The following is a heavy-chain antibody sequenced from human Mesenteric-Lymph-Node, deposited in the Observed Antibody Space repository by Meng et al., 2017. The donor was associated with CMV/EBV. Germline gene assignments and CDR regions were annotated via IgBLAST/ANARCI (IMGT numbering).Heavy chain of an antibody. CDR2: IFYSGSA. V-gene: IGHV4-39*06. J-gene: IGHJ5*02. CDR1: GGSISSSWHY. D-gene: IGHD3-10*01. CDR3: ARDTLTYSYGPGWIDP. Sequence: RRQLHESGPRLGKPSETRSLKCTVSGGSISSSWHYWGWIRQPPGKGLEWIGSIFYSGSAHYNPALESRVTISIDKSKNEFFLNLGSVTAADTAMYFCARDTLTYSYGPGWIDPWGQGTLVTSPQ.